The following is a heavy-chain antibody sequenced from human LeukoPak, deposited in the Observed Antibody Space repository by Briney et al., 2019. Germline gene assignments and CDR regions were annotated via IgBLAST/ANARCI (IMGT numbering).Heavy chain of an antibody. CDR1: GFTFSSYA. J-gene: IGHJ6*02. Sequence: GGSLRLSCAASGFTFSSYAMRWVRQAPGKGLEWVAVISYDGSNKYYADSVKGRFTISRDNSKNTLYLQMNSLRAEDTAVYYCARGSRDFWSGYSSEYYYYDMDVWGQGTTVTVSS. CDR3: ARGSRDFWSGYSSEYYYYDMDV. D-gene: IGHD3-3*01. CDR2: ISYDGSNK. V-gene: IGHV3-30-3*01.